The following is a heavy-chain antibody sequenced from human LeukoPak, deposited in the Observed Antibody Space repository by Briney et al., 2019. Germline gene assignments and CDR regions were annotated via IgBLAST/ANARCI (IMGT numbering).Heavy chain of an antibody. Sequence: GESLKISCKGSGYSFTSYWIGWVRQMSGKGLEWMGIIYPGDSDTRYSPSFQGQVTISADKSISTAYLQWSSLKASDTAMYYCAGIHYYDSSGPQGTFDYWGQGTLVTVSS. CDR3: AGIHYYDSSGPQGTFDY. J-gene: IGHJ4*02. CDR2: IYPGDSDT. V-gene: IGHV5-51*01. D-gene: IGHD3-22*01. CDR1: GYSFTSYW.